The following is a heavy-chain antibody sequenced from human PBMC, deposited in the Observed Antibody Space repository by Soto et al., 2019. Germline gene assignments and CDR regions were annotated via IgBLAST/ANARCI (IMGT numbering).Heavy chain of an antibody. Sequence: SGPTLVNPTQTLTLTCTFSGFSLSTRRVCVSWIRQPPGKALEWLARIGWDDDKRYSPSLKSRLTITKDTSKNQVVLTMTNMDPVDTATYYCAHSGWFGELFDYWGQGTLVTVSS. CDR1: GFSLSTRRVC. CDR3: AHSGWFGELFDY. V-gene: IGHV2-5*02. D-gene: IGHD3-10*01. CDR2: IGWDDDK. J-gene: IGHJ4*02.